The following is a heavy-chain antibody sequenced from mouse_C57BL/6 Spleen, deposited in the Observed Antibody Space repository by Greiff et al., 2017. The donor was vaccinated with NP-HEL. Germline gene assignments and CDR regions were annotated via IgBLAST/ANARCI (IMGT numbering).Heavy chain of an antibody. J-gene: IGHJ1*03. D-gene: IGHD1-1*01. CDR2: IYPGDGDT. Sequence: VQLQQSGPELVKPGASVKISCKASGYAFSSSWMNWVKQRPGKGLEWIGRIYPGDGDTNYNGKFKGKATLTADKSSSTAYMQLSSLTSEDSAVYFCARDLHYYVSSYDWYFDVWGTGTTVTVSS. CDR1: GYAFSSSW. V-gene: IGHV1-82*01. CDR3: ARDLHYYVSSYDWYFDV.